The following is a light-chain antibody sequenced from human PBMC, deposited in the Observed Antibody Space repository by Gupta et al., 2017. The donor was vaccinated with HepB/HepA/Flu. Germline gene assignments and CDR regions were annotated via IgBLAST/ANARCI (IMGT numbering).Light chain of an antibody. J-gene: IGKJ1*01. CDR3: QHYTDWHPWT. Sequence: EIVMMQSPATLSVSPGRRATLSCRTSQNIGSNLAWDQQRPGHPPSLLSCHASIRAAGTPSRFSGTGSGTEFTLTIRSPQSEDSAVYYCQHYTDWHPWTFGTGTKVEIK. V-gene: IGKV3-15*01. CDR2: HAS. CDR1: QNIGSN.